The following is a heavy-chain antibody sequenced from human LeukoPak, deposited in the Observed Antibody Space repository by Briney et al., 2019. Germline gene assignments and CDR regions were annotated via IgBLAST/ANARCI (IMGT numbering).Heavy chain of an antibody. CDR2: ISGSGGST. D-gene: IGHD5-18*01. Sequence: PGGALRLSCAPSGFTFSSYGMSWVRQAPGKGLEWVSGISGSGGSTYYADSVKGRFTISRDNSKNTLYLQMNSLRAEDAAVFYCAKHRGYSYGGYYFDNWGQGTLVTVSS. V-gene: IGHV3-23*01. CDR3: AKHRGYSYGGYYFDN. CDR1: GFTFSSYG. J-gene: IGHJ4*02.